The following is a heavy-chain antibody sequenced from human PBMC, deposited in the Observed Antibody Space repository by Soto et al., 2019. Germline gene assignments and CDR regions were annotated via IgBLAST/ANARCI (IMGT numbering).Heavy chain of an antibody. CDR2: LWYHXSTK. Sequence: GXSRRLSCAASGFTFSSYGMHWVRQAPGKGMEWVEXLWYHXSTKYYEDSVXXRFTISRXXSKKKLYMQMNSLRAEDKAVYYCAASSRSWLDYWGKGTLVTVYS. CDR3: AASSRSWLDY. CDR1: GFTFSSYG. V-gene: IGHV3-33*01. J-gene: IGHJ4*02. D-gene: IGHD6-13*01.